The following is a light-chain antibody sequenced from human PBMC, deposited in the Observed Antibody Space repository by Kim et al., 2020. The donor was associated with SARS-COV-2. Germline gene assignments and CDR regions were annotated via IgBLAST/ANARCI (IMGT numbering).Light chain of an antibody. CDR1: HSNIGSNT. V-gene: IGLV1-44*01. J-gene: IGLJ3*02. CDR3: SAWDDSLNGWV. CDR2: NNK. Sequence: GQRVTMSCSRSHSNIGSNTVNWHQQLPGPAPIFIIYNNKPRPSGVPYRFSGSTSGTSASLAISGLQSEDEADYYCSAWDDSLNGWVFGGGTKLPV.